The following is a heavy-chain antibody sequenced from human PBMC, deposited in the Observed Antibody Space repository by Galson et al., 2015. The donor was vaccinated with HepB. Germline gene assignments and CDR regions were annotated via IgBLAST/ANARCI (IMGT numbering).Heavy chain of an antibody. V-gene: IGHV3-23*01. CDR2: ISGAGGSR. J-gene: IGHJ2*01. CDR1: GFTFSSYA. D-gene: IGHD3-22*01. CDR3: AKEFRAGDSSGFFDL. Sequence: LRLSCAVSGFTFSSYAMSWVRQAPGNGLEWVSAISGAGGSRYYADSVKGRFTISRDNSKNTLYVQMDSLRAEDTAVYYCAKEFRAGDSSGFFDLWGRGTLVTVSS.